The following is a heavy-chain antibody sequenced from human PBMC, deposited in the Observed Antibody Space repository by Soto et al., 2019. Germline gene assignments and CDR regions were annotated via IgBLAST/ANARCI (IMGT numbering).Heavy chain of an antibody. CDR1: GFTFSSYA. J-gene: IGHJ5*02. V-gene: IGHV3-30-3*01. CDR3: ARDRLGGVRTEKPPPLQNWFDP. CDR2: ISYDGSNK. D-gene: IGHD3-16*01. Sequence: GGSLRLSCAASGFTFSSYAMHWVRQAPGKGLEWVAVISYDGSNKYYADSVKGRITISRDNSKNTLYLQMNSLRAEDTAVYYCARDRLGGVRTEKPPPLQNWFDPWGQGTLVTVSS.